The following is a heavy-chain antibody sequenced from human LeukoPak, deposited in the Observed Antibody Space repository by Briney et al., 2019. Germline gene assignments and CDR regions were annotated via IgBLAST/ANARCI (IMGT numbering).Heavy chain of an antibody. CDR3: ARDRVRGGSPMREFDY. V-gene: IGHV4-59*01. CDR1: GGSISSYY. CDR2: IYYSGST. D-gene: IGHD1-26*01. J-gene: IGHJ4*02. Sequence: SETLPLTCTVSGGSISSYYWSWIRQPPGKGLEWIGYIYYSGSTNYNPSLKSRVTISVDTSKNQFSLKLSSVTAADTAVYYCARDRVRGGSPMREFDYWGQGTLVSVSS.